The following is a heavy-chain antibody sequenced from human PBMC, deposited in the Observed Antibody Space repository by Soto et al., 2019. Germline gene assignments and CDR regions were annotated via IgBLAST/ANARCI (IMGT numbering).Heavy chain of an antibody. Sequence: QVQLQESGPGLVQPSQTLSLTCSVSGGSFDSGDYYWHWIRQPPGKFLEYIGYGYYTGSTYYNPSLKSRFIISLATSESQFSLKLNSVTAADTAVYFCAWSRSTSHYYGLEVWGQGTTVTGSS. CDR3: AWSRSTSHYYGLEV. D-gene: IGHD6-6*01. CDR2: GYYTGST. J-gene: IGHJ6*02. V-gene: IGHV4-30-4*01. CDR1: GGSFDSGDYY.